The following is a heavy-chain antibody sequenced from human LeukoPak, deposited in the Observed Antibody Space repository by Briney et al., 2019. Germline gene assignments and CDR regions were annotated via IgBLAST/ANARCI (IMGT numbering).Heavy chain of an antibody. V-gene: IGHV1-69*13. CDR3: ATVETYYDILTGYSY. CDR2: IIPTFGTA. J-gene: IGHJ4*02. CDR1: GGTFSSYA. Sequence: ASVKVSCKASGGTFSSYAISWVRQAPGQGLEWMGGIIPTFGTANYAQKFQGRVTITADESTSTAYMELSSLRSEDTAVYYCATVETYYDILTGYSYWGQGTLVTVSS. D-gene: IGHD3-9*01.